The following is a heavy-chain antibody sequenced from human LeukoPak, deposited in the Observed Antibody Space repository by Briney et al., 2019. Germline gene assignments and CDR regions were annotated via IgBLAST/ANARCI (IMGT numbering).Heavy chain of an antibody. CDR3: AREGYTTVTFDY. D-gene: IGHD4-17*01. CDR1: GFTFSSYA. J-gene: IGHJ4*02. CDR2: ISYDGSNK. Sequence: GGSLRLSCAASGFTFSSYAMHWVRQAPGKGLEWVAVISYDGSNKYYADSVKGRFTISRDNAKNSLYLQMNSLRAEDTAVYYCAREGYTTVTFDYWGQGTLVTVSS. V-gene: IGHV3-30-3*01.